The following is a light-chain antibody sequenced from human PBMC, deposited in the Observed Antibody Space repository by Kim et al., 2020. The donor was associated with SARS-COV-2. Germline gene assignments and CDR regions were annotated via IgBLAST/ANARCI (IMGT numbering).Light chain of an antibody. CDR3: QQRSNWPPIFT. CDR2: DAS. CDR1: QSVSSY. Sequence: PGKRATLSCRASQSVSSYLAWYPQKPGQAPRLLIYDASNRATGIPARFSGSGSGTDFTLTISSLEPEDFAVYYCQQRSNWPPIFTFGPGTKVDIK. V-gene: IGKV3-11*01. J-gene: IGKJ3*01.